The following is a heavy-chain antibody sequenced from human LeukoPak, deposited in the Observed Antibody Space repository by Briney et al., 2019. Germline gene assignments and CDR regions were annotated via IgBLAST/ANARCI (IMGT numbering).Heavy chain of an antibody. D-gene: IGHD3-10*01. V-gene: IGHV4-39*07. CDR1: GASISSGSNY. J-gene: IGHJ4*02. Sequence: SETLSLTCSVSGASISSGSNYWGWIRQPPGKTLEWIGSIYSSGSTYYNPSLKSRVTISVDTSKNQFSLKLSSVTAADTAVYYCASPGVRGGSDYWGQGTLVTVSS. CDR3: ASPGVRGGSDY. CDR2: IYSSGST.